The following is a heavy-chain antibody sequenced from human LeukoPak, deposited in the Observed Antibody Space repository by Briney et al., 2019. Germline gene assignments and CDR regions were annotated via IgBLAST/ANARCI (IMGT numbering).Heavy chain of an antibody. CDR2: IKQDGSEK. V-gene: IGHV3-7*03. J-gene: IGHJ6*04. CDR3: ARGGAYYYYGMDV. CDR1: GFTFSSYW. D-gene: IGHD1-26*01. Sequence: GGSLRLSCAASGFTFSSYWMSWVRQAPGKGLEGVANIKQDGSEKYYVDSVKGRFTISRDNAKNSLYLQMNSLRAEDTAVYYCARGGAYYYYGMDVWGKGTTVTVSS.